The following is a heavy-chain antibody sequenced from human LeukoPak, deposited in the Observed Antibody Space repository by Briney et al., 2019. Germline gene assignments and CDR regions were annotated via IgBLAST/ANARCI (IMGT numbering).Heavy chain of an antibody. D-gene: IGHD1-26*01. CDR1: GGSFSGYY. CDR3: ATPSGSYYYYCGMDV. J-gene: IGHJ6*02. CDR2: INHSGST. Sequence: NPSETLSLTCAVYGGSFSGYYWSWIRQPPGKGLEWIGEINHSGSTNYNPSLKSRVTISVDTSKNQFSLKLSSVTAADTAVYYCATPSGSYYYYCGMDVWGQGTTVTVSS. V-gene: IGHV4-34*01.